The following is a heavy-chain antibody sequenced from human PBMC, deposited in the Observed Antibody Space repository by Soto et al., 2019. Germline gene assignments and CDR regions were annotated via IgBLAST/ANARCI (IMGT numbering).Heavy chain of an antibody. CDR3: ARDSISGSGERYYMDV. D-gene: IGHD3-10*01. CDR2: MNPNSGNT. V-gene: IGHV1-8*01. CDR1: GYTSTSYD. Sequence: GASVKVSCKASGYTSTSYDINWVRQATGQGLEWMGWMNPNSGNTGYAQKFQGRVTMTRNTSISTAYMELSSLRSEDTAVFYCARDSISGSGERYYMDVWGKGTTVTVSS. J-gene: IGHJ6*03.